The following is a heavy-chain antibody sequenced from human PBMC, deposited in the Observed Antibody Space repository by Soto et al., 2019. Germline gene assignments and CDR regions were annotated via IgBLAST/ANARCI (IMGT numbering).Heavy chain of an antibody. CDR3: ARVLLGDDYYFDY. Sequence: EVQLVESGGGLVQPGGSLRLSCAASGFTFSSYWMSWVRQAPGKGLEWVANIKQDGSEKYYVDSVKGRFTISRDNAKNSLYLQMNSLRAEDTAVYYCARVLLGDDYYFDYLGQGTLVTVSS. D-gene: IGHD3-16*01. V-gene: IGHV3-7*01. CDR1: GFTFSSYW. CDR2: IKQDGSEK. J-gene: IGHJ4*02.